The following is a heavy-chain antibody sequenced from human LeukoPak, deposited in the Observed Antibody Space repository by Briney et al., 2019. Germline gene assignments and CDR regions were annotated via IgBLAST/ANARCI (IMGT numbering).Heavy chain of an antibody. CDR2: ITGSGGST. V-gene: IGHV3-23*01. J-gene: IGHJ4*02. Sequence: GGSLRLSCAASRFTFSTYWMHWVRQAPGKGLEWVSAITGSGGSTYYADSVKGRFTISRDNSKNTLYLQINSLRVEDTAVYYCARDQLGAVLYFDYWGQGALVTVSS. CDR3: ARDQLGAVLYFDY. D-gene: IGHD1-1*01. CDR1: RFTFSTYW.